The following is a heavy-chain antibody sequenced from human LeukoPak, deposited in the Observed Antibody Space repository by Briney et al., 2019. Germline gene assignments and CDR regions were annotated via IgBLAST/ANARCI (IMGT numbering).Heavy chain of an antibody. CDR2: IYHSGST. CDR3: ARGPSSFDP. CDR1: GGSISSGGYS. J-gene: IGHJ5*02. Sequence: PSQTLSLTCAVSGGSISSGGYSWSWIRQPPGKGLEWIGYIYHSGSTYYNPSLKSRVTISVDRSKNQFSLKLSSVTAADTAVYYCARGPSSFDPWGRGTLVTVSS. V-gene: IGHV4-30-2*01.